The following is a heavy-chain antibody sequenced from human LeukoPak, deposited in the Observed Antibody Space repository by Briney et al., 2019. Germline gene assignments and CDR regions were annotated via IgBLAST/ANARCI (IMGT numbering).Heavy chain of an antibody. CDR1: GGSISSYY. CDR3: ARYGSGSYSFGMDV. J-gene: IGHJ6*02. D-gene: IGHD3-10*01. Sequence: SETLSLTCTVSGGSISSYYWSWIRQPPGKGLEWIGYIYYSGSTNYNPSLKSRVTISVDTSKNQFSLKLSSVTAADSAVYYCARYGSGSYSFGMDVWGQGTTVTVSS. CDR2: IYYSGST. V-gene: IGHV4-59*08.